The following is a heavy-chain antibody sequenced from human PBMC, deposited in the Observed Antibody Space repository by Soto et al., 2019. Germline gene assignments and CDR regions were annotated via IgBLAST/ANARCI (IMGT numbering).Heavy chain of an antibody. CDR1: GYTFTNCW. V-gene: IGHV5-51*01. D-gene: IGHD1-1*01. CDR3: ARFAATSGINAFDV. J-gene: IGHJ3*01. Sequence: PGASLKIPCQGSGYTFTNCWIGWVRQPPGKGLEWMGIIYPRDSHTTYSPSFQGQVTISDDKSLNSAVLQWSSLKASDTATYYCARFAATSGINAFDVWGPAIMVTVSS. CDR2: IYPRDSHT.